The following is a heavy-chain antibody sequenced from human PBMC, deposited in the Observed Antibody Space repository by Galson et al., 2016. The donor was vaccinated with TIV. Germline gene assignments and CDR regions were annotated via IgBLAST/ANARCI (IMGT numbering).Heavy chain of an antibody. D-gene: IGHD1-1*01. CDR1: GFTFGHYA. Sequence: SLRLSCAASGFTFGHYAVNWFRQAPGKGLEWVGFIISKTYGATTEYAASVKGRFTISRDDSRNIAYLQMNSLKTEDTGVYYCTRTAMGSTSNAFDIWGQGTVVTVSS. CDR3: TRTAMGSTSNAFDI. J-gene: IGHJ3*02. CDR2: IISKTYGATT. V-gene: IGHV3-49*03.